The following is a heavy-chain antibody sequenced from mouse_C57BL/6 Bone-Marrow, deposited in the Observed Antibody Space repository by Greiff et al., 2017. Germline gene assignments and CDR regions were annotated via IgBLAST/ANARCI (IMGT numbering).Heavy chain of an antibody. CDR3: TTLYGSSGAWFAY. Sequence: VQLQQSGAELVRPGASVKLSCTASGFNIKDDYMHWVKQRPEQGLEWIGWIDPENGDTEYASKFQGKATITADTSSNTASLQLSSLTSEDTAVYYCTTLYGSSGAWFAYWGQGTLVTVSA. J-gene: IGHJ3*01. D-gene: IGHD1-1*01. CDR1: GFNIKDDY. V-gene: IGHV14-4*01. CDR2: IDPENGDT.